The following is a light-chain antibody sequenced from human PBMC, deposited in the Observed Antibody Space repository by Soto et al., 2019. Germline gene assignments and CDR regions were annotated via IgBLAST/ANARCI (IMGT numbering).Light chain of an antibody. CDR3: QQYNNWPVT. CDR2: GAS. CDR1: QSVSSN. J-gene: IGKJ1*01. Sequence: EIVMTQSPATLSVSPGERATLSCRASQSVSSNLAWYQQKPGQAPRLLIYGASTRATGIPARFSGSGSGTEFILTISSLQSEDFAVYYCQQYNNWPVTFGQGT. V-gene: IGKV3-15*01.